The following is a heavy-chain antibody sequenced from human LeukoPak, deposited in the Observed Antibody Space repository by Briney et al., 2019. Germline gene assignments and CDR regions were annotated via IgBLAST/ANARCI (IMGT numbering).Heavy chain of an antibody. CDR3: ARAYDSSGYWSSYYFDY. Sequence: ASVKVSCKASGYTFTSYGISWVRQAPGQGLEWMGWISAYNGNTNYAQKLQGRVTMTTDTSTSTAYMELRSLRSEDTAVYYCARAYDSSGYWSSYYFDYWGQGTLVTVSS. V-gene: IGHV1-18*01. J-gene: IGHJ4*02. CDR1: GYTFTSYG. D-gene: IGHD3-22*01. CDR2: ISAYNGNT.